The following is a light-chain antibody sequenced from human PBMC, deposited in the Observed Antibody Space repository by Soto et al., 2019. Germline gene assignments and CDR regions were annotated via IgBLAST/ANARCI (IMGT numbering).Light chain of an antibody. J-gene: IGKJ5*01. V-gene: IGKV3-11*02. CDR2: YEA. CDR1: QSVSSS. CDR3: RQRSNWSSRT. Sequence: ELLVTHSPPTLPVSPWERVTLSCRASQSVSSSLACYQQRPGQAPRLLVYYEATRGAGIVARFSGSGSGRDFTLTISSLEAEDSAVYYCRQRSNWSSRTFGQGTRLEIK.